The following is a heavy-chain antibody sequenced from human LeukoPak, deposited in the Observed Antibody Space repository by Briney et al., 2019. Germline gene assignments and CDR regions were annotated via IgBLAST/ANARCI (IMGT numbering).Heavy chain of an antibody. V-gene: IGHV1-46*01. Sequence: ASVKASCKASGYTFTSYYMHWVRQAPGQGLEWMGIINPSGGSTSYAQKFQGRVTMTRDTSTSTVYMELSSLRSEDTAVYYCARVGGSYYLDYWGQGTLVTVSS. J-gene: IGHJ4*02. CDR2: INPSGGST. CDR3: ARVGGSYYLDY. CDR1: GYTFTSYY. D-gene: IGHD1-26*01.